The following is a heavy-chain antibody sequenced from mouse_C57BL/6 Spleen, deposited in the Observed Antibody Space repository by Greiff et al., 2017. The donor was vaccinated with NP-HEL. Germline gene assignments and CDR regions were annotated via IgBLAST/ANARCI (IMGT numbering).Heavy chain of an antibody. CDR1: GYTFTSYW. Sequence: QVQLQQPGAELVKPGASVKLSCKASGYTFTSYWMQWVKQRPGQGLEWIGEIDPSDSYTNYNQKFKGKATLTVDTSSSTAYMQLSSLTSEDSAVYYCARSKAFISDYWGQGTTLTVSS. J-gene: IGHJ2*01. CDR3: ARSKAFISDY. CDR2: IDPSDSYT. D-gene: IGHD1-1*01. V-gene: IGHV1-50*01.